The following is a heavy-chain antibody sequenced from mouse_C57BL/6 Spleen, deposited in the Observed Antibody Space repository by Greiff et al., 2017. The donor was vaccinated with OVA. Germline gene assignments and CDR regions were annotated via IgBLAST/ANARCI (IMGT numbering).Heavy chain of an antibody. J-gene: IGHJ2*01. Sequence: EVQLQESVAELVRPGASVKLSCTASGFNIKNTYMHWVKQRPEQGLEWIGRIDPANGNTKYAPKFQGKATLTVDKSSSTAYMELNSLTSEDSAVYYCARDGTTDYWGQGTTLTVSS. V-gene: IGHV14-3*01. CDR2: IDPANGNT. CDR1: GFNIKNTY. D-gene: IGHD1-1*01. CDR3: ARDGTTDY.